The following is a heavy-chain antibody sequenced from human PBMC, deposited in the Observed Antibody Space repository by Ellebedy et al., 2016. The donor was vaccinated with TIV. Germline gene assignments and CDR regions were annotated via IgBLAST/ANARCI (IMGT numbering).Heavy chain of an antibody. Sequence: GESLKISCAASGFNVGSSYMSWVRQAPGKGLEWVSVIYSGGNTYYADSVKGRFTISRDNAKNSLYLQMNSLRAEDTAMYYCARGYCIGSACRVFDYWGQGTLVTVSS. V-gene: IGHV3-66*01. J-gene: IGHJ4*02. D-gene: IGHD2-15*01. CDR2: IYSGGNT. CDR3: ARGYCIGSACRVFDY. CDR1: GFNVGSSY.